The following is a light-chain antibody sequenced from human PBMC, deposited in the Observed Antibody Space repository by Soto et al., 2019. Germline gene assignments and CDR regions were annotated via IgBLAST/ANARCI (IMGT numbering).Light chain of an antibody. CDR2: GAS. V-gene: IGKV3-20*01. J-gene: IGKJ1*01. CDR1: QSVSSSY. CDR3: QQYGSSPWA. Sequence: EVVLTQSPGTLSLSPGERATLSCRASQSVSSSYLAWYQQKPGQAPRLLIYGASSRATGIPDRFSGSGSGTDFTLTISRLEPEDFAVYYCQQYGSSPWAFGPRTKVDI.